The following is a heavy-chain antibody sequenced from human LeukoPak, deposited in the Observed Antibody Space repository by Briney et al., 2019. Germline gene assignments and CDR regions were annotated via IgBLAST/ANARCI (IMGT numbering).Heavy chain of an antibody. Sequence: GGSLRLSCAASGFTFNNYWMTWVHQAPGKGLEWVANINQDGSAKYYMDSVKGRFTISRDHAKNSLYLQLNSLRAEDTAVFYCARIGYSSSSLDYWGQGALVTVSS. J-gene: IGHJ4*02. D-gene: IGHD6-6*01. CDR3: ARIGYSSSSLDY. V-gene: IGHV3-7*01. CDR1: GFTFNNYW. CDR2: INQDGSAK.